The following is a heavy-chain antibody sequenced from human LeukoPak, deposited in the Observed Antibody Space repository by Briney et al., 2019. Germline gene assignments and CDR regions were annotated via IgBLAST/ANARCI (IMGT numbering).Heavy chain of an antibody. V-gene: IGHV3-23*01. D-gene: IGHD5-18*01. CDR3: ARLVDTAMVMYSFDY. CDR1: GFTFSTDA. Sequence: PGGSLRLSCTASGFTFSTDAMTWVRQAPGKGLEWVSSISGSGGSTHDADSVKGRFTISRDNSKNTLYLQMNSLRAEDTAVYYCARLVDTAMVMYSFDYWGQGTLVTVSS. J-gene: IGHJ4*02. CDR2: ISGSGGST.